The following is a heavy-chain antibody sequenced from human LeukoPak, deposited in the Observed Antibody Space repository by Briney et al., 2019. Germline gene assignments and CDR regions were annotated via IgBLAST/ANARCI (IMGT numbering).Heavy chain of an antibody. CDR3: ARGYCSGGSCHVMGLLSSWFDP. V-gene: IGHV4-59*08. CDR1: DGSISGYY. J-gene: IGHJ5*02. CDR2: IYYSGST. Sequence: PSETLSLTCIVSDGSISGYYWSWIRQPPGKGLEWIGYIYYSGSTNYNPSLKSRVTISVDTSKNQFSLKLSSVTAADTAVYYCARGYCSGGSCHVMGLLSSWFDPWGQGTLVTVSS. D-gene: IGHD2-15*01.